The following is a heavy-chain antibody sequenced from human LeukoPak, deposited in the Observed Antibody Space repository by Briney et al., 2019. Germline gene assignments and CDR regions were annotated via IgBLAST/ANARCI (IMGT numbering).Heavy chain of an antibody. V-gene: IGHV3-23*01. CDR3: AKPLHPGYLRVGEPGDY. CDR1: GFTFSSYA. CDR2: ISGSGGST. Sequence: GGSLRLSCAASGFTFSSYAMSWVRQAPGKGLEWVSAISGSGGSTYYADSVKGRFTISRDNSKNTLYLQMNSLRAEDTAVYYCAKPLHPGYLRVGEPGDYWGQGTLVTVSS. J-gene: IGHJ4*02. D-gene: IGHD3-16*01.